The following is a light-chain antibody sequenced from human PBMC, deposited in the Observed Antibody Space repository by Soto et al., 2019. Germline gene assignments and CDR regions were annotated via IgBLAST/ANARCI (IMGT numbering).Light chain of an antibody. CDR3: QQYNNWPPIT. CDR1: QSVRSN. CDR2: GAS. J-gene: IGKJ5*01. Sequence: EIVMTHSPATLSVSPGERVTLSFRSSQSVRSNLAWYQQKPGQAPRLLIYGASTRATGLPARFSGSGSGTEFTLTISSLQSEDFAVYYCQQYNNWPPITFGQGTRLEIK. V-gene: IGKV3-15*01.